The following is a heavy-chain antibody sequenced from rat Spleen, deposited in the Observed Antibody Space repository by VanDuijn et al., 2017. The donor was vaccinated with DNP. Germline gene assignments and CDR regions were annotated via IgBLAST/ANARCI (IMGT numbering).Heavy chain of an antibody. CDR1: GFTFSNYY. Sequence: EVQLVESGGGLVQPGRSLKLSCAASGFTFSNYYMAWVRQAPKKGLEWVASITNSGGSTYYPDSVKGRFTISRDNADNTVYLQMNSLRSEDTATYYCANYNSYDGTYWGQGVMVTVSS. CDR3: ANYNSYDGTY. CDR2: ITNSGGST. D-gene: IGHD1-12*02. J-gene: IGHJ2*01. V-gene: IGHV5-25*01.